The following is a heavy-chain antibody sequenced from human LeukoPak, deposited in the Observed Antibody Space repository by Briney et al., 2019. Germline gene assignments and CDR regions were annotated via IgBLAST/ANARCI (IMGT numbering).Heavy chain of an antibody. CDR2: INLSGSS. V-gene: IGHV4-34*01. CDR1: GVSISNGGYS. D-gene: IGHD4-17*01. CDR3: ARWSYRTVKGAFDL. Sequence: PSETLSLTCAVSGVSISNGGYSWSWIRQPPGKGLEWIGEINLSGSSTYSPSLKSRVTISVDTSNNQFSLELSSVTAADTAFYYCARWSYRTVKGAFDLWGQGTMVTVSS. J-gene: IGHJ3*01.